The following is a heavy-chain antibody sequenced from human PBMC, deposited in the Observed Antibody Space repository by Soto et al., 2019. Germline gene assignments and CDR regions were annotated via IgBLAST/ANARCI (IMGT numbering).Heavy chain of an antibody. J-gene: IGHJ4*02. CDR2: ISYSGST. CDR1: GGSLSSGGYY. CDR3: ARVARPYCSSTSCPGYYDY. Sequence: SETLSLTCTVSGGSLSSGGYYWSWIRQHPGKGLEWIGYISYSGSTYYNPSLKSRVTISVDTSKNQLSLKLSSVTAADTAVYYCARVARPYCSSTSCPGYYDYWGQGTLVNVSS. V-gene: IGHV4-31*03. D-gene: IGHD2-2*01.